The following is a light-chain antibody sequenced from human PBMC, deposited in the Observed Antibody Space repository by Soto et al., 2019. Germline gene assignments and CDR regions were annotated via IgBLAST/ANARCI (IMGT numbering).Light chain of an antibody. CDR3: LQYNSYPYT. CDR1: QGISSY. J-gene: IGKJ2*01. Sequence: DIQLTQSPSFLSASVGDRVTITCRASQGISSYLAWYQQKPGKAPKLLIYAASTLQSGVPSRFSGSGSGTEFTLTISSLQPEDFATYYCLQYNSYPYTFGQGTKLEI. V-gene: IGKV1-9*01. CDR2: AAS.